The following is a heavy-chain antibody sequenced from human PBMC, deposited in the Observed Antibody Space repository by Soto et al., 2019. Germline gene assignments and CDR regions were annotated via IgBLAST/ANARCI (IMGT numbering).Heavy chain of an antibody. Sequence: GASVKVSCKASGYTFTGYYMHWVRQAPGQGLEWMGWINPNSGGTNYAQKFKGWVTMTRDASISTAYMELSRLRSDDTAVYYCAREYYDFWSGSDAFDIWGQGTMVTVSS. CDR3: AREYYDFWSGSDAFDI. CDR1: GYTFTGYY. V-gene: IGHV1-2*04. CDR2: INPNSGGT. D-gene: IGHD3-3*01. J-gene: IGHJ3*02.